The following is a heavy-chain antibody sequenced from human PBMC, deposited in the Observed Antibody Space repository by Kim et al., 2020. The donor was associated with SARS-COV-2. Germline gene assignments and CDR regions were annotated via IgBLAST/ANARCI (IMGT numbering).Heavy chain of an antibody. CDR3: AKNLGYYYGMDV. Sequence: GGSLRLSCTASGFTFRSYVMSWVRQAPGKGLEWVSAIHSGGSDTFYADSVKGRFTISRDNSKSTLYLQMNSLIADDTAVYYCAKNLGYYYGMDVWGQGTTVIDSS. D-gene: IGHD3-16*01. V-gene: IGHV3-23*03. J-gene: IGHJ6*02. CDR2: IHSGGSDT. CDR1: GFTFRSYV.